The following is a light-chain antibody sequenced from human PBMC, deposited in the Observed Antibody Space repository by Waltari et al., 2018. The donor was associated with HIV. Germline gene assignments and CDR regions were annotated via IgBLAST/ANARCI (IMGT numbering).Light chain of an antibody. V-gene: IGLV1-47*01. CDR3: AAWDDRLSGWV. Sequence: QSVLTQPPSASGTPGQRVTISCSGSSSNIGRNYVYWYQQLPRTAPKLLIHRNNQRSSGVPDRFSGCKSGTSVSLAISGLRSEDEADYYCAAWDDRLSGWVFGGGTKLTV. CDR2: RNN. J-gene: IGLJ3*02. CDR1: SSNIGRNY.